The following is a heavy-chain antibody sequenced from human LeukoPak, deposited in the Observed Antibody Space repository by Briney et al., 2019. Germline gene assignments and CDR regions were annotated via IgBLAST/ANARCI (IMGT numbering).Heavy chain of an antibody. D-gene: IGHD4-17*01. V-gene: IGHV4-31*03. Sequence: PSETLSLTCTVSGGSISSGGYYWSWIRQHPGKGLEWIGYIYYSGSTNYNPSLKSRVTISVDTSKNQFSLKLSSVTAADTAVYYCARPPRRGVSGTVTTLDFDYWGQGTLVTVSS. J-gene: IGHJ4*02. CDR2: IYYSGST. CDR1: GGSISSGGYY. CDR3: ARPPRRGVSGTVTTLDFDY.